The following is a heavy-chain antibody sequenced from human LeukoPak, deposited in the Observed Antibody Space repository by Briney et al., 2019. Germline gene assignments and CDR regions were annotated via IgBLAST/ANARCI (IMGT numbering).Heavy chain of an antibody. CDR3: AREFIVYSYALDY. J-gene: IGHJ4*02. CDR1: GGSISSYY. Sequence: PSETLSLTFTVSGGSISSYYWSWIRPPAGKGLEWIGRIYTSGSTNYNPSLKSRVTMSVDTSKNQFSLKLSSVTAADTAVYYCAREFIVYSYALDYWGQGTLVTVSS. CDR2: IYTSGST. D-gene: IGHD5-18*01. V-gene: IGHV4-4*07.